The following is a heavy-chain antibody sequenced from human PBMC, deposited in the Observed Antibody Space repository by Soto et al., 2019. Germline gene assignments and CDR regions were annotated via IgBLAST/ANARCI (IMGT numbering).Heavy chain of an antibody. CDR3: ARGSGYDPNDAFDI. Sequence: SETLSLTCAVYGGSFSGYYWSWIRQPPGKGLEWIGEINHSGSTNYNPSLKSRVTISVDTSKNQFSLKLSSVTAADTAVYYCARGSGYDPNDAFDIWGRGTMVTVS. CDR1: GGSFSGYY. J-gene: IGHJ3*02. CDR2: INHSGST. V-gene: IGHV4-34*01. D-gene: IGHD5-12*01.